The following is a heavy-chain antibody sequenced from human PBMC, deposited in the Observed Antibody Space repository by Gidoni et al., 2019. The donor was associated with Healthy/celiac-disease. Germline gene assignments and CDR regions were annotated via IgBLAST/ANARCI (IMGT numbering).Heavy chain of an antibody. Sequence: EVQLLESGGGLVQPGGSLRLSCAASGFTFSSYAMSWVRQAAGKGLEWVSAISGSGGSTYYADSVKGRFTISRDNSKNTLYLQMNSLRAEDTAVYYCAKSLYSSGWYIDYWGQGTLVTVSS. J-gene: IGHJ4*02. V-gene: IGHV3-23*01. CDR2: ISGSGGST. CDR1: GFTFSSYA. D-gene: IGHD6-19*01. CDR3: AKSLYSSGWYIDY.